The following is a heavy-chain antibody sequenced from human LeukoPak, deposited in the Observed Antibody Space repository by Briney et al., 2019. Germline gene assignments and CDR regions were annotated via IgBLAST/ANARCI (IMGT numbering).Heavy chain of an antibody. CDR3: TRSYYGSGSRYDY. J-gene: IGHJ4*02. V-gene: IGHV3-73*01. D-gene: IGHD3-10*01. CDR2: IRSKANSYAT. Sequence: PGGSLRLSCAASGFTFSGSAMHWVRQASGKGLEWVGRIRSKANSYATAYAASVKGRFTISRDDSKNTAYLQMNSLKTEDTAVYYCTRSYYGSGSRYDYWGQGTLVTVSS. CDR1: GFTFSGSA.